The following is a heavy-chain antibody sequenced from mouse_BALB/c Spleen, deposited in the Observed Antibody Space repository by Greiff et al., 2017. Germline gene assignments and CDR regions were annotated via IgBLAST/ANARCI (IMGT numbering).Heavy chain of an antibody. CDR2: IWAGGST. V-gene: IGHV2-9*02. Sequence: VMLVESGPGLVAPSQSLSITCTVSGFSLTSYGVHWVRQPPGKGLEWLGVIWAGGSTNYNSALMSRLSISKDNSKSQVFLKMNSLQTDDTAMYYCARERGGNYVPMDYWGQGTSVTVSS. CDR1: GFSLTSYG. CDR3: ARERGGNYVPMDY. D-gene: IGHD2-1*01. J-gene: IGHJ4*01.